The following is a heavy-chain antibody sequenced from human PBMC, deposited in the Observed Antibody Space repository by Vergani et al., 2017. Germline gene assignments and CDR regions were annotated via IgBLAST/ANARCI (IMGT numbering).Heavy chain of an antibody. CDR3: ARDLFYYDSSGYYSGFFDY. V-gene: IGHV3-23*01. CDR2: ISGSVGNT. D-gene: IGHD3-22*01. Sequence: EVQLLESGGGLVQPGGSLRLSCAASGFTFYNYAMTWVRQAPGKGLEWVAGISGSVGNTYYADSVKGRFTISRDNSKATVSLQMNSLRAEDTAVYYCARDLFYYDSSGYYSGFFDYWGQGTLVTVSS. CDR1: GFTFYNYA. J-gene: IGHJ4*02.